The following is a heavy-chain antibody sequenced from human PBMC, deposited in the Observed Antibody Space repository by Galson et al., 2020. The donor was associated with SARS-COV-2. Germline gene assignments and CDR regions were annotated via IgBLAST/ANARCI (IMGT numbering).Heavy chain of an antibody. D-gene: IGHD2-21*01. CDR1: VFPHPTSAAA. V-gene: IGHV2-5*02. CDR3: AHRRSDSDDGGDDGDFYFSAFDG. Sequence: SGPTLPQLTQTLTLTCTFSVFPHPTSAAAVDWTRQPPVQPPEWLAIIHRDAQEPYHPSLKNSHTLTKNTSKHQVVLTMTNMDPGDTATYYCAHRRSDSDDGGDDGDFYFSAFDGWGQGRMVTVSS. J-gene: IGHJ3*01. CDR2: IHRDAQE.